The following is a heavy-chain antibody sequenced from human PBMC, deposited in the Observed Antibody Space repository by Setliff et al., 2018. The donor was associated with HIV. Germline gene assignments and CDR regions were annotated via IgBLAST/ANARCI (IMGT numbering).Heavy chain of an antibody. V-gene: IGHV4-59*11. CDR3: ARGRRRSSTPYYFDY. J-gene: IGHJ4*02. Sequence: LSLTCTVSNDSLNYQYWAWIRQPPGKGLEWIGSIYYSGNTNYNPSLKSRVTISIDTSKSQLSLKLTSVSAAETAMYYCARGRRRSSTPYYFDYWGQGTLVTVSS. CDR1: NDSLNYQY. CDR2: IYYSGNT.